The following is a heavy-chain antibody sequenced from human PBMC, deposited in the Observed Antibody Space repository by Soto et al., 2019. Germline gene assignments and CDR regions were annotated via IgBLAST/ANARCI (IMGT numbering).Heavy chain of an antibody. CDR1: GGSISSYY. CDR2: IYYSGST. D-gene: IGHD3-3*01. CDR3: ARLEYYDFWSGYSRSSFYPVGWFDP. V-gene: IGHV4-59*01. Sequence: SETLSLTCTVSGGSISSYYWSWIRQPPGKGLEWIGYIYYSGSTNYNPSLKSRVTISVDTSKNQFSLKLSSVTAADTAVYYCARLEYYDFWSGYSRSSFYPVGWFDPWGQGTLDTVSS. J-gene: IGHJ5*02.